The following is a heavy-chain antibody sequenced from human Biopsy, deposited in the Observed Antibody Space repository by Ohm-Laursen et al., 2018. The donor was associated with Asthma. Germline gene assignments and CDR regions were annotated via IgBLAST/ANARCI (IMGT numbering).Heavy chain of an antibody. V-gene: IGHV1-69*05. CDR3: ARGYSGSDRIVYYYSGLEV. Sequence: SVKVSCKASGASFSNYAISWVRQAPGQGLEWMGGLIPVLGTPDHAQMFEGRVTITTDESTSTAYMELSSLSSEDTAVYYCARGYSGSDRIVYYYSGLEVWGQGTTVTVSS. D-gene: IGHD5-12*01. CDR2: LIPVLGTP. CDR1: GASFSNYA. J-gene: IGHJ6*02.